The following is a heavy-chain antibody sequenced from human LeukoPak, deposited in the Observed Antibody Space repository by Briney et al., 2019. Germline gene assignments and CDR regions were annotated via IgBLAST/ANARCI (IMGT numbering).Heavy chain of an antibody. CDR3: ARGNIVMAGNYFDH. CDR1: GFSVSNNY. D-gene: IGHD5-12*01. Sequence: PGGSLRLSCAASGFSVSNNYMNWVRQPPGKGLEWVAVIYTGGNTHVADSVKGRFSISRDTSRNAVYLQMNLRDEDTAVYYCARGNIVMAGNYFDHWGQGIQVTVSS. V-gene: IGHV3-53*01. J-gene: IGHJ4*02. CDR2: IYTGGNT.